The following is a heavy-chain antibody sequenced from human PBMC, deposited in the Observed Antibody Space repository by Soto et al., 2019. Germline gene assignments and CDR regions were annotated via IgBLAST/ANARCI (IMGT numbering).Heavy chain of an antibody. CDR1: GFPFNNYA. CDR3: AKDLRPGLIVPTKSGFDP. CDR2: TSIGGNT. J-gene: IGHJ5*02. D-gene: IGHD2-21*01. Sequence: GGSLRLSWEAVGFPFNNYAMTWFRQVPGMGLEWVSTTSIGGNTDFAESVRGRFTVSRDNSKNILYLQMTNLRAEDAAIYFCAKDLRPGLIVPTKSGFDPWGQGTRVTVSS. V-gene: IGHV3-23*01.